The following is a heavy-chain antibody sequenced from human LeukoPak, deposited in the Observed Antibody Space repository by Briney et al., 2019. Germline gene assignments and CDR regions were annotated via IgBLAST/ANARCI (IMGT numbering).Heavy chain of an antibody. CDR3: AKVRGPGEVSGWYYFDS. D-gene: IGHD6-19*01. CDR2: ISYDGSNR. CDR1: GFTFSSYG. J-gene: IGHJ4*02. Sequence: GGYLRLSCVASGFTFSSYGMHWVRQAPGNGLEWEAFISYDGSNRYYVDSVKGRFTISRDNSKNTLYLQMNSLRPEDTAVYYCAKVRGPGEVSGWYYFDSWGQGTLVTVSS. V-gene: IGHV3-30*18.